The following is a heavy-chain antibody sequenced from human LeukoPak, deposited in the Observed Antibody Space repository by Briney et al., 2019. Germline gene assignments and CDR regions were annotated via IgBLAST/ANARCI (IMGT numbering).Heavy chain of an antibody. V-gene: IGHV4-34*01. CDR1: GGSFSGYY. Sequence: SETLSLTCAVYGGSFSGYYWSWIRQPPGKGLEWIGEINHSGSTNYNPSLKSRVTISVDTSKNQFSLKLSSVTAADTAVYYCARAPQGYDILTSAIDYWGQGTLVTVSS. CDR3: ARAPQGYDILTSAIDY. CDR2: INHSGST. D-gene: IGHD3-9*01. J-gene: IGHJ4*02.